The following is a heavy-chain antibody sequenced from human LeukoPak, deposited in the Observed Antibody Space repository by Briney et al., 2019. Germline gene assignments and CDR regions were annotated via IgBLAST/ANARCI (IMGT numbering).Heavy chain of an antibody. D-gene: IGHD5-24*01. Sequence: SETLSLTCTVSGGSMSRYYWSWIRQPPGKGLEWIGYIYYTGSINYNPSLKSRVTISVDTSKNQFSLKLNSVTAADTAVYYCARGRDGYNFLNRGEYYYFDYWGQGTLVTVSS. V-gene: IGHV4-59*08. CDR1: GGSMSRYY. CDR2: IYYTGSI. CDR3: ARGRDGYNFLNRGEYYYFDY. J-gene: IGHJ4*02.